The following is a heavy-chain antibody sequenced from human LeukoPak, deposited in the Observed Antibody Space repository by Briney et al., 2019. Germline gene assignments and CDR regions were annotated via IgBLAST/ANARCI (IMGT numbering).Heavy chain of an antibody. CDR3: ARDSSGRTGWLSAAFDI. V-gene: IGHV3-48*02. J-gene: IGHJ3*02. CDR2: ISSSGSTM. Sequence: GGSLRLSCVVSGFSFSSYSMNWVRQAPGKGLEWVSYISSSGSTMYYADSVKGRFTISRDNAKNSLYLETNSLRDEDTAVYYCARDSSGRTGWLSAAFDIWGQGTMVTVSP. CDR1: GFSFSSYS. D-gene: IGHD6-19*01.